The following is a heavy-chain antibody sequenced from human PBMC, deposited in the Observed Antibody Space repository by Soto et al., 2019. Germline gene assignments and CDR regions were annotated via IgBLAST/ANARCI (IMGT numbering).Heavy chain of an antibody. J-gene: IGHJ4*02. Sequence: EVQRLESGGGLVQPGGSLRLSCAASGFTFSTYAMTWVRQAPGKGLEWVSGISDSCGSTYYADSVKGRFTISRDNSKNTLYLQMNSLRAEDTAIYYCSSDLGYNTSPRNDCWGQGTLVTVSS. CDR2: ISDSCGST. D-gene: IGHD1-20*01. CDR3: SSDLGYNTSPRNDC. V-gene: IGHV3-23*01. CDR1: GFTFSTYA.